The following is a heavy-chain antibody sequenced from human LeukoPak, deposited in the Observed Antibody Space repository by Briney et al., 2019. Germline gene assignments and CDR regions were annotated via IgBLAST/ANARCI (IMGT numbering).Heavy chain of an antibody. Sequence: PGGSLRLSCVASGFAFNEYTMHWVRQAPGKGLEWVSLITWDGATTYYADSVKGRFTISRDNSKNSLYLQMNNLSDEAASLYYCGKDLAGSYLLDYWGQGTLVTVSS. CDR2: ITWDGATT. V-gene: IGHV3-43*01. CDR3: GKDLAGSYLLDY. D-gene: IGHD3-10*01. J-gene: IGHJ4*02. CDR1: GFAFNEYT.